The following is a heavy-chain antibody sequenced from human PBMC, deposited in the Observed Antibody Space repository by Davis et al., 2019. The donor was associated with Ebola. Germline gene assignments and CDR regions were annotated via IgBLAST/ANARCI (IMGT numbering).Heavy chain of an antibody. Sequence: GESLKISCAVSGLTFTTYPFHWVRQAPGKGLEWVTFIQHDGTDKFYAESVKGRFTVSRDDSRNTVFLQMDSLRDEDTAVYYCAKEGDYCGRDCYGSFDYWGQGTLVTVSS. CDR1: GLTFTTYP. CDR2: IQHDGTDK. D-gene: IGHD2-21*02. J-gene: IGHJ4*02. CDR3: AKEGDYCGRDCYGSFDY. V-gene: IGHV3-30*02.